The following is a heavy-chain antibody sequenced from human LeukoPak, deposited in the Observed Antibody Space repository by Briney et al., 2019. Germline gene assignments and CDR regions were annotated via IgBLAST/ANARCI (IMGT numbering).Heavy chain of an antibody. D-gene: IGHD1-1*01. V-gene: IGHV3-11*01. CDR3: ATELERRFTYYYYGMDV. CDR2: ISSSGSTI. CDR1: GFTFSDYY. J-gene: IGHJ6*02. Sequence: GGSLRLPCAASGFTFSDYYMSWIRQAPGKGLEWVSYISSSGSTIYYADSVKGRFTISRDNAKNSLYLQMNSLRAEDTAVYYCATELERRFTYYYYGMDVWGQGTTVTVSS.